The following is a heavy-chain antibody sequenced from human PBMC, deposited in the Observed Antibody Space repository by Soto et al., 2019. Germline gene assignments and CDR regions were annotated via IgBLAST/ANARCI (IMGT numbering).Heavy chain of an antibody. CDR1: GGTFRDYA. Sequence: QVQLVQSGAEVKKPGSSVKVSCEASGGTFRDYAFSWVRQAPGQRLEWMGGIVPLHGMKSYAQNFQGRVTPTADASTRRVYMELSGLTSKAAAGYYCAKDRGTHMMLAVWDSWGQGTQVTVSS. CDR2: IVPLHGMK. D-gene: IGHD3-16*01. J-gene: IGHJ4*02. V-gene: IGHV1-69*01. CDR3: AKDRGTHMMLAVWDS.